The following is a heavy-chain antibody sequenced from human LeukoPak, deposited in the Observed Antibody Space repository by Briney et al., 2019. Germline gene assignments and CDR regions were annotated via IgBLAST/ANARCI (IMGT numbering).Heavy chain of an antibody. J-gene: IGHJ4*02. Sequence: LSGGSLRLSCAASGFTVSSNYMSWVRQAPGKGLEWVSVIYSGGSTYYADSVKGRFTISRDNSKNTLYLQMNSLRAEDTAVYYCARDSYYDSSGYDYWGQGTLVTVSS. CDR3: ARDSYYDSSGYDY. CDR2: IYSGGST. D-gene: IGHD3-22*01. CDR1: GFTVSSNY. V-gene: IGHV3-53*01.